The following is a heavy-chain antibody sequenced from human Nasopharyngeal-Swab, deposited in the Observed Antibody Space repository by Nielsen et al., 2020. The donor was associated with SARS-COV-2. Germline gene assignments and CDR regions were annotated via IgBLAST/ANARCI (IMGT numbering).Heavy chain of an antibody. V-gene: IGHV4-61*05. CDR3: ATELVVAAGGSYYYYGMDV. D-gene: IGHD2-15*01. CDR1: GGSISSSSYY. Sequence: SETLSLTCTVSGGSISSSSYYWGWIRQPPGKGLEWIGRIYTSGSTNYNPSLKSRVTMSVDTSKNQFSLKLSSVTAADTAVYYCATELVVAAGGSYYYYGMDVWGQGTTVTVSS. CDR2: IYTSGST. J-gene: IGHJ6*02.